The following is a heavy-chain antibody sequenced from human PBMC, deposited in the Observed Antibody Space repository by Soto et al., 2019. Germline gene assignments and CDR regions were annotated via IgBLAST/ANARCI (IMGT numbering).Heavy chain of an antibody. CDR3: ARSLVATLTAFDY. V-gene: IGHV3-11*01. CDR2: ISSSGSTI. Sequence: GGSLRLSCAASGFTFSDYYMSWIRQAPGKGLEWVSYISSSGSTIYYADSVKGRFTISRDNAKNSLYLQMNSLRAEDTAVYYCARSLVATLTAFDYWGQGTLVTAPQ. D-gene: IGHD5-12*01. J-gene: IGHJ4*02. CDR1: GFTFSDYY.